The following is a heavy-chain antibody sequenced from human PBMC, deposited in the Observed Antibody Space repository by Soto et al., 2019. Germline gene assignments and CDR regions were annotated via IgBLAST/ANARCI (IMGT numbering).Heavy chain of an antibody. V-gene: IGHV1-46*02. J-gene: IGHJ5*02. CDR1: GYTFNSYY. CDR3: ARGGRDGYNKGWFDP. CDR2: INPSGGST. Sequence: GASVKVSCKASGYTFNSYYMHWVRQAPGQGLEWMGIINPSGGSTSYAQKFQGRVTMTRDTSTSTVYMELSSLRSEDTAVYYCARGGRDGYNKGWFDPSGQGTLVTVSS. D-gene: IGHD5-12*01.